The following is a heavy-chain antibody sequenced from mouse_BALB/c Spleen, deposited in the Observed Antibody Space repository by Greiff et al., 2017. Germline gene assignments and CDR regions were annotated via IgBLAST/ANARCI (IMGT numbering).Heavy chain of an antibody. J-gene: IGHJ3*01. CDR1: GFTFNTYA. CDR2: IRSKSNNYAT. Sequence: EVQRVESGGGLVQPKGSLKLSCAASGFTFNTYAMNWVRQAPGKGLEWVARIRSKSNNYATYYADSVKDRFTISRDDSQSMLYLQMNNLKTEDTAMYYCVRSRYDGAWFAYWGQGTLVTVSA. D-gene: IGHD2-14*01. V-gene: IGHV10-1*02. CDR3: VRSRYDGAWFAY.